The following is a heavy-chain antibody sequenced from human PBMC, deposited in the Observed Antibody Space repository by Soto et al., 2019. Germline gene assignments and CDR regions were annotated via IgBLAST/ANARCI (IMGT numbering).Heavy chain of an antibody. CDR1: GFTFSSYG. CDR2: ISYDGSSK. V-gene: IGHV3-30*19. Sequence: PGGSLRLSCAASGFTFSSYGMHWVRQAPGKGLEWLALISYDGSSKYNADSVKGRFTISRENSNNTLYLQLSSLRPEDTAVYYCARTTAVAGTPEFDYWGQGALVTVSS. CDR3: ARTTAVAGTPEFDY. J-gene: IGHJ4*02. D-gene: IGHD6-19*01.